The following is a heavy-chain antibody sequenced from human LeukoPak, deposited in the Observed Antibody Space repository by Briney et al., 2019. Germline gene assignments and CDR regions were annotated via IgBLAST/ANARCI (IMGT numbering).Heavy chain of an antibody. J-gene: IGHJ4*02. CDR2: IRGDGSDA. V-gene: IGHV3-74*01. D-gene: IGHD3-10*01. Sequence: GGSLRLSCAASRFTFSDTWMHWVRQVPGKGLVWVSRIRGDGSDARYAESVKGRFTISRDNAKNTLYLQMNSLRDEDTAVYYCARDWFHDIDYWGQGTLVTVSS. CDR3: ARDWFHDIDY. CDR1: RFTFSDTW.